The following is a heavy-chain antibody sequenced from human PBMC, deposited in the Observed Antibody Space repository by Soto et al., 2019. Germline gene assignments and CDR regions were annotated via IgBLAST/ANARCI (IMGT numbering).Heavy chain of an antibody. J-gene: IGHJ4*02. D-gene: IGHD3-22*01. Sequence: RASVKVSCKASGYTFTSYAMHWVRQAPGQRLEWMGWINAGNGNTKYSQKFQGRVTITRDTSASTAYMELSSLRSEDTAVYYCARDHVYYDSSGYQYYFDYWGQGTLVTVSS. CDR1: GYTFTSYA. V-gene: IGHV1-3*01. CDR2: INAGNGNT. CDR3: ARDHVYYDSSGYQYYFDY.